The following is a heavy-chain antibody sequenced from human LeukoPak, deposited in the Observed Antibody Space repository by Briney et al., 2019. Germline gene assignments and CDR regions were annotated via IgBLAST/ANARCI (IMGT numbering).Heavy chain of an antibody. CDR3: ARHTFSWIQLWTFDY. CDR1: GGSISSYY. CDR2: IYYSGST. Sequence: PSETLSLTCTVSGGSISSYYWSWIRQPPGKGLEWIGYIYYSGSTNYNPSLKSRVTISVDTSKNQFSLKLSSATAADTAVYYCARHTFSWIQLWTFDYWGQGTLVTVSS. D-gene: IGHD5-18*01. J-gene: IGHJ4*02. V-gene: IGHV4-59*08.